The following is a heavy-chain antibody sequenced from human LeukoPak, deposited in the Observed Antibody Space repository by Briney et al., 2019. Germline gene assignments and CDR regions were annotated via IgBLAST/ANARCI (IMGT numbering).Heavy chain of an antibody. CDR1: GGSISSSSDY. CDR2: IYYSGST. Sequence: SETLSLTCTVSGGSISSSSDYWAWIRQPPGKGLEWIGSIYYSGSTYYNSSLKSRVTVSVDTSKNQFSLKLSSVTAADTAVYHCARHIYSGSYSRWFDPWGQGTLVTVSS. CDR3: ARHIYSGSYSRWFDP. J-gene: IGHJ5*02. V-gene: IGHV4-39*01. D-gene: IGHD1-26*01.